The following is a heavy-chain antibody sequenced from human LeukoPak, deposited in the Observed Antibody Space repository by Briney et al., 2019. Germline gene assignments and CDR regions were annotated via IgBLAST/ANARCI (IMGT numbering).Heavy chain of an antibody. D-gene: IGHD6-19*01. CDR1: RGTFSSYA. J-gene: IGHJ4*02. CDR3: ARDLGYSSGWYQEYY. Sequence: ASVKVSCKASRGTFSSYAISWVRQARGQGLEWMGGIIPIFGTANYAQKFQGRVTITADESTSTAYMELSSLRSEDTAVYYCARDLGYSSGWYQEYYWGQGTPVTVSS. V-gene: IGHV1-69*13. CDR2: IIPIFGTA.